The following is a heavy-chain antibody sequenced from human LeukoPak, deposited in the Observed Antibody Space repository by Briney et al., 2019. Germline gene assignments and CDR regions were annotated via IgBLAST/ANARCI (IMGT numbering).Heavy chain of an antibody. D-gene: IGHD6-6*01. CDR2: IKQDGSEK. Sequence: GGSLRLSCAASGFTFSSYWMSWVRQAPGKGLEWVANIKQDGSEKYYVDSVKGRFTISRDNAKNSLYLQMNSLRAEDTAVYYCARNLRGLVDHNWFDPWGQGTLVTVSS. CDR1: GFTFSSYW. J-gene: IGHJ5*02. V-gene: IGHV3-7*01. CDR3: ARNLRGLVDHNWFDP.